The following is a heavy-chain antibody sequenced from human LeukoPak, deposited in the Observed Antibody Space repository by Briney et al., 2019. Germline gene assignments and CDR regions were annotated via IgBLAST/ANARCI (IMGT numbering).Heavy chain of an antibody. J-gene: IGHJ4*02. Sequence: PGGSLRLSCAASGFTFSNYWMSWVRQAPGKGLEWVANIKQDGSEKYYVDSVKGRFTISRDNAKNSLYLQMSSLRAEDTAVYYCARDDFWAHDQWGQGTLVTVSS. CDR1: GFTFSNYW. CDR3: ARDDFWAHDQ. CDR2: IKQDGSEK. D-gene: IGHD3-3*01. V-gene: IGHV3-7*01.